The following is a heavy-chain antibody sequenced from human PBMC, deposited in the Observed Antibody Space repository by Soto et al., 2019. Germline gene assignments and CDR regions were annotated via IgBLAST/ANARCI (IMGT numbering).Heavy chain of an antibody. Sequence: SETLSLTCTVSGGSISIGGYYWRWIRQHPGKGLEWIGYIYYSGSTYYNPSLKSRVTISVDTSKKQFSLKLSSVTAADTAVYYCARGLRITMVRVEPGSDYWRQGTLFTVSS. CDR2: IYYSGST. V-gene: IGHV4-31*03. J-gene: IGHJ4*02. D-gene: IGHD3-10*01. CDR3: ARGLRITMVRVEPGSDY. CDR1: GGSISIGGYY.